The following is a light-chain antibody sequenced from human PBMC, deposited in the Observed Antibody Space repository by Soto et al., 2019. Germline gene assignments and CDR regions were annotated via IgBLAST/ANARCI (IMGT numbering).Light chain of an antibody. CDR1: QSISSW. J-gene: IGKJ1*01. CDR3: QQYGSSPRT. V-gene: IGKV1-5*01. Sequence: DIQMTQSPSTLSASVGDRVTITCRASQSISSWLAWYQQKPGKAPKFLIFDGSSLQSGVPSRFSGSGSGTEFTLTISRMEPEDFAVYCCQQYGSSPRTFGQGTKVDIK. CDR2: DGS.